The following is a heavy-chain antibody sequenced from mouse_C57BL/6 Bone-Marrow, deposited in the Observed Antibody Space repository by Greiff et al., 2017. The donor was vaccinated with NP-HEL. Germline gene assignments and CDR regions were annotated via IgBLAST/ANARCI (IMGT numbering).Heavy chain of an antibody. CDR1: GFSLTSYG. Sequence: VQLQQSGPGLVQPSQSLSITCTVSGFSLTSYGVHWVRQSPGKGLEWLGVIWRGGSTDYNAAFMSRLSITKDNSKSQVFIKMNRLQADDTAIYYCTKKEGASWDSYWYFDVWGTGTTVTVSS. CDR3: TKKEGASWDSYWYFDV. J-gene: IGHJ1*03. D-gene: IGHD4-1*01. V-gene: IGHV2-5*01. CDR2: IWRGGST.